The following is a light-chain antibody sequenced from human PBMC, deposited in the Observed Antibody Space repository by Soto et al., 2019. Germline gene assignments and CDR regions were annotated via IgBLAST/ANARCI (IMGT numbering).Light chain of an antibody. CDR3: QQYNNWPPRT. Sequence: IVMTQSPATLSVSPGERATLSCRASQSVSSNLAWYQQKPGQAPRLLIYGASTRATGIPARFSGSGSGTDFTLTISSLQSEDFAVYFCQQYNNWPPRTFGQGTKVDIK. CDR1: QSVSSN. CDR2: GAS. V-gene: IGKV3-15*01. J-gene: IGKJ1*01.